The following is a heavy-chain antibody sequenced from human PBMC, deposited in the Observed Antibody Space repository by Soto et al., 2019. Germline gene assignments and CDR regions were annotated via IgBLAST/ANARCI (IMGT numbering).Heavy chain of an antibody. CDR2: INPNSGGT. D-gene: IGHD3-3*01. V-gene: IGHV1-2*04. CDR3: ARAAYYDFWSGNWFDP. J-gene: IGHJ5*02. Sequence: ASVKVSCKASGYTFTGYYMHWVRQAPGQGLEWMGWINPNSGGTNYAQKFQGWITMTRDTSISTAYMELSRLRSDDTAVYYCARAAYYDFWSGNWFDPWSQGTLVTVSS. CDR1: GYTFTGYY.